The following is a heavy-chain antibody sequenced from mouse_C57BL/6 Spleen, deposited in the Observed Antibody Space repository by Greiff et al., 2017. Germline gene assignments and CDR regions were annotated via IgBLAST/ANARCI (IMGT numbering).Heavy chain of an antibody. Sequence: QVQLKESGAELARPGASVKLSCKASGYTFTSYGISWVKQRTGQGLEWIGEIYPRSGNTYYNEKFKGKATLTADKSSSTAYMELRSLTSEDSAVYFCARDRDSSGSDYWGQGTTLTVSS. V-gene: IGHV1-81*01. CDR2: IYPRSGNT. CDR3: ARDRDSSGSDY. CDR1: GYTFTSYG. J-gene: IGHJ2*01. D-gene: IGHD3-2*02.